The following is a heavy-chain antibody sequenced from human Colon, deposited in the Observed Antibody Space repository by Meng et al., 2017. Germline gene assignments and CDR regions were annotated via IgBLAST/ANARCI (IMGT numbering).Heavy chain of an antibody. CDR3: VRDDYDYWSGYYFHTGYV. CDR2: MNPNSGNT. CDR1: GYTFTTYD. V-gene: IGHV1-8*01. J-gene: IGHJ6*02. D-gene: IGHD3-3*01. Sequence: ASVKVSCKASGYTFTTYDINWVRQATGHGLEWMGWMNPNSGNTGYAQKFQGRVTLTRNTSISTAYMELSSLRSEDTAVYYCVRDDYDYWSGYYFHTGYVWGQGTTVTVSS.